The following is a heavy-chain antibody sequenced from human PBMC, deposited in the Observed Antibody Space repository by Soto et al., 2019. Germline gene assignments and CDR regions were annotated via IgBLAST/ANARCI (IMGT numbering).Heavy chain of an antibody. D-gene: IGHD3-10*01. CDR3: ARTVEMATTGEFDY. CDR1: GGSISSYY. CDR2: IYYSGST. J-gene: IGHJ4*02. Sequence: QVQLQESGPGLVKPSETLSLTCTVSGGSISSYYWSWIRQPPGKGLEWIGYIYYSGSTNYNPSLKSRVTISVDTSKNQFSLKLSSVTAADTAVYYCARTVEMATTGEFDYWGQGTLVTVSS. V-gene: IGHV4-59*01.